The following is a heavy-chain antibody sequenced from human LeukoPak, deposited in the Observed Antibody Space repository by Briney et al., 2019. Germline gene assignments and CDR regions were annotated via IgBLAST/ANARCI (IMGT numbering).Heavy chain of an antibody. D-gene: IGHD5-12*01. CDR3: ARGRWLRRGGAFDI. V-gene: IGHV1-8*03. CDR2: MNPNSGNT. Sequence: ASVKVSCKASGYTFTSYDINWVRQATGQGLEWMGWMNPNSGNTGYAQKFQGRVTITRNTSISTAYMELSSLRSEDTAVYYCARGRWLRRGGAFDIWGQGTMVTVSS. J-gene: IGHJ3*02. CDR1: GYTFTSYD.